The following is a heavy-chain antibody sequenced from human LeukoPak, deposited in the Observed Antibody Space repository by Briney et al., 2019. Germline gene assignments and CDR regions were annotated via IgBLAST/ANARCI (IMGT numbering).Heavy chain of an antibody. Sequence: PGGSLRLSCAASGFTFSSYAMHWVRQAPAKGLEWVAVISYDGSNKYYADSVKGRFTISRDNSKNTLYVQMNSLRAEDTAVYYCARGSYDFWSGYYHWGQGTLVTVSS. CDR1: GFTFSSYA. CDR2: ISYDGSNK. CDR3: ARGSYDFWSGYYH. D-gene: IGHD3-3*01. V-gene: IGHV3-30-3*01. J-gene: IGHJ5*02.